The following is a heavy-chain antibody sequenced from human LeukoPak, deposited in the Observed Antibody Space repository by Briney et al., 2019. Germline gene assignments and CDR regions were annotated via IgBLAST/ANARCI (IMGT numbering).Heavy chain of an antibody. Sequence: PGGSLRLSCVVSGFTFSNYAMQWVRQAPGKGLEWVAFIRSDGTHIHYLDSVKDRFTISRDNSKDTLYLQIHSLRGEDTTVYYCARNRAIGTAGTDVDVWGKGATVTVSS. CDR3: ARNRAIGTAGTDVDV. CDR1: GFTFSNYA. D-gene: IGHD6-13*01. J-gene: IGHJ6*04. V-gene: IGHV3-30*02. CDR2: IRSDGTHI.